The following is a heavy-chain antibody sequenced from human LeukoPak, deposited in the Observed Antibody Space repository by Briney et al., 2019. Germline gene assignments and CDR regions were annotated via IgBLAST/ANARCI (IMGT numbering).Heavy chain of an antibody. J-gene: IGHJ6*04. V-gene: IGHV3-30*18. CDR1: GFTFSSYG. CDR3: AKNGAPPPVDYYSGMDV. CDR2: ISYDGSNK. Sequence: GSLRLSCAASGFTFSSYGMHWVRQAPGKGLEWVAVISYDGSNKYYADSVKGRFTISRDNSKNTLYLQMNSLRAEDTAVYYCAKNGAPPPVDYYSGMDVWGKGTRVTVSS. D-gene: IGHD1-1*01.